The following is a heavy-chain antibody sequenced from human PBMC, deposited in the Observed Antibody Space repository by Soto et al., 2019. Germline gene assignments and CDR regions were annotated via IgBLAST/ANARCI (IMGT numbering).Heavy chain of an antibody. CDR3: ARDVARRDYDNRGYTFDY. CDR1: GFNVSSDY. V-gene: IGHV3-66*01. J-gene: IGHJ4*02. CDR2: FYSGRTT. Sequence: GGSLRLSCAASGFNVSSDYMNWVRQAPGKGLEWVAVFYSGRTTYYADSVKGRFTISRDNSKNTLFLQMNSLRAEDTAVYYCARDVARRDYDNRGYTFDYRGQGTLVTVSS. D-gene: IGHD3-22*01.